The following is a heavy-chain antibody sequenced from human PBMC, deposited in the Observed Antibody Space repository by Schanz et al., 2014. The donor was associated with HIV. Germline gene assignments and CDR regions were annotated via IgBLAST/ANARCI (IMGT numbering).Heavy chain of an antibody. D-gene: IGHD6-13*01. CDR1: GLTLSDHY. V-gene: IGHV3-72*01. Sequence: EVQLVESGGGLVQPGGSLRLSCAASGLTLSDHYVDWVRQAPGKGLEWVGRSRNRAKSYTTDYAASVKGRFSISRDDSQTSVYLQMNSLKTEDTAVYYCAREKDLGYSSTLGFWGQGTLVTVSS. CDR2: SRNRAKSYTT. CDR3: AREKDLGYSSTLGF. J-gene: IGHJ4*02.